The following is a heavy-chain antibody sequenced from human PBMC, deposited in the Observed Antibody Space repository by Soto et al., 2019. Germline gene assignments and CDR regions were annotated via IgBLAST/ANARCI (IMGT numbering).Heavy chain of an antibody. D-gene: IGHD6-13*01. V-gene: IGHV3-15*07. Sequence: GGSLRLSCAASGFTFSNAWMNWVRQAPGKGLEWVGRIKSKTDGGTTDYAAPVKGRFTISRDDSKNTLYLQMNSLKTEDTAVYYCTTDLGRYSSSWSLYYYYYGMDVWGQGTTVTVSS. CDR3: TTDLGRYSSSWSLYYYYYGMDV. CDR2: IKSKTDGGTT. CDR1: GFTFSNAW. J-gene: IGHJ6*02.